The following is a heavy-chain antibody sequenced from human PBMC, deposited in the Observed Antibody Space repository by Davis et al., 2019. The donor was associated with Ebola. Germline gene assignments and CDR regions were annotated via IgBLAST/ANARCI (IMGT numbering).Heavy chain of an antibody. Sequence: PAGSLRLSCAASGFTFSDYTMSWVRQAPGKGLEWVSSITGSGSNTYYADSVKGQFTTSRDTSKNALYLQMNSLRVEDMAIYYCAKSPYSDYVLVSEVFHHWGQGTLVTVSS. D-gene: IGHD4-11*01. CDR1: GFTFSDYT. V-gene: IGHV3-23*01. J-gene: IGHJ1*01. CDR3: AKSPYSDYVLVSEVFHH. CDR2: ITGSGSNT.